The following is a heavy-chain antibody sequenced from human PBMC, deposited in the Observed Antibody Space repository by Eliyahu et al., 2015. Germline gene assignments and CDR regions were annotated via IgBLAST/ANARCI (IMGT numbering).Heavy chain of an antibody. V-gene: IGHV5-51*01. CDR2: IYPGDSDT. CDR1: GYTFATYW. CDR3: ARQSVGETSYATYDF. D-gene: IGHD1-26*01. Sequence: EVQLVQSGAEVKKPGESLKISCKGSGYTFATYWIAWVRQMPGKGLEWMGIIYPGDSDTRYSPSFQGQVTISVDKSINTAYLQWSSLKASDTAMYRCARQSVGETSYATYDFWGQGTLVTVS. J-gene: IGHJ4*02.